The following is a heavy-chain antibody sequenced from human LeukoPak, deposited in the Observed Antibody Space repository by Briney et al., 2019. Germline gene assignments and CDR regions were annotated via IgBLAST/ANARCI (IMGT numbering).Heavy chain of an antibody. D-gene: IGHD3-10*01. CDR3: TRERRGSYYAFES. J-gene: IGHJ4*02. Sequence: GGSLRLSCAASGFSISDYYMSWIRQSPGKGPEWISYVTSRGSSTKYADSVKGRFTISRDNAKNSVALQMNSLRAEDTAVYYCTRERRGSYYAFESWGQGTLVTVSS. CDR2: VTSRGSST. V-gene: IGHV3-11*01. CDR1: GFSISDYY.